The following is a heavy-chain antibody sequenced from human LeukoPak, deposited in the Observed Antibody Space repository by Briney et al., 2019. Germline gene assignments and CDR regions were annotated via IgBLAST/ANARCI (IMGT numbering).Heavy chain of an antibody. CDR1: GFTFSDYY. CDR3: ARVGSTGSFDY. D-gene: IGHD3-22*01. V-gene: IGHV3-11*05. Sequence: GGSLRLSCAASGFTFSDYYMSWIRQAPGKGLEWVSYISGSSSFTKYADSVKGRFTISRDNAKNSLYLQMSSLRAEDTAVYYCARVGSTGSFDYWGQGTLVTVSS. CDR2: ISGSSSFT. J-gene: IGHJ4*02.